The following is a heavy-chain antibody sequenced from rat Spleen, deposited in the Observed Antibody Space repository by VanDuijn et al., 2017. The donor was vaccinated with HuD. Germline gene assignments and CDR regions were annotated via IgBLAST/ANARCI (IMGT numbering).Heavy chain of an antibody. Sequence: QVQLKESGPGLVQPSQTLSLTCTVSGFSLPSYDVSWVRQPPGKGLEWRGVIWTGGSTAYNSSFQSRLSISRDTSKSQVFLKMSSLQTEDTATYYCARGDRYFDYWGQGVMVTVSS. J-gene: IGHJ2*01. V-gene: IGHV2-43*01. CDR2: IWTGGST. CDR1: GFSLPSYD. CDR3: ARGDRYFDY.